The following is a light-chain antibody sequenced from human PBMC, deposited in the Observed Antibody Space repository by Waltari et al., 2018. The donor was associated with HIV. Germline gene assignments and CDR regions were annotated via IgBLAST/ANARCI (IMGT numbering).Light chain of an antibody. CDR3: QQRSNWPPAPT. Sequence: EIVLTQSPAPLYLSPGDRATLSCRASEDVSTYLAWYQQRSGQSPRLLIYDASVRATGVPARFSGSGSGTDFTLTISSLDPEDFAVYYCQQRSNWPPAPTFGGGTKVEIK. CDR2: DAS. CDR1: EDVSTY. J-gene: IGKJ4*01. V-gene: IGKV3-11*01.